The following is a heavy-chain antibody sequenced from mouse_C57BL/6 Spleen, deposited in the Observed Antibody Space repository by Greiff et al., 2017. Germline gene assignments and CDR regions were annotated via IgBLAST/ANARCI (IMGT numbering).Heavy chain of an antibody. CDR1: GFTFTDYY. CDR2: IRNKATGYAT. D-gene: IGHD2-1*01. CDR3: ARSIYGNHDY. J-gene: IGHJ2*01. Sequence: EVQVVESGGGLVQPGGSLSLSCAASGFTFTDYYMSWVRQPPGQALEWLGFIRNKATGYATEYSASVKGRFTISRDNSQSILYLQMNALRAEDSATDYCARSIYGNHDYWGQGTTLTVST. V-gene: IGHV7-3*01.